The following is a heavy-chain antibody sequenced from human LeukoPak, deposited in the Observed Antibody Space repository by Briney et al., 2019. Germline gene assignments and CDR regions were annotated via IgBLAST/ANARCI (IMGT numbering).Heavy chain of an antibody. CDR2: INHSGST. J-gene: IGHJ6*02. D-gene: IGHD4-23*01. V-gene: IGHV4-34*01. CDR1: GGSFSGYY. Sequence: SETLSLTCAVYGGSFSGYYWSWIRQPPGKGLEWIGEINHSGSTNYNPSLKSRVTISVDTSKNQFSLKLSSVTAADTAVYYCARGNYGSNSWFYYYYGMDVWGQGTTVTVSS. CDR3: ARGNYGSNSWFYYYYGMDV.